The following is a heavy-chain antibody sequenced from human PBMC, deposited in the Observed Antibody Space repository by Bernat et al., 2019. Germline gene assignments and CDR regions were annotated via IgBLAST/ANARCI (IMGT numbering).Heavy chain of an antibody. J-gene: IGHJ3*02. D-gene: IGHD7-27*01. CDR1: GFTFSSYG. V-gene: IGHV3-33*05. CDR2: ILNDGSKD. CDR3: ASDTLTVDNGFDI. Sequence: QVQLMESGGGVVQPERSLRLSCAASGFTFSSYGMHWVRQAPGKGLEWLAVILNDGSKDYYADSVKGRFTISRDNSKNTLYLQMHSLRAEDTAVYYCASDTLTVDNGFDIWGQGTMVIVSA.